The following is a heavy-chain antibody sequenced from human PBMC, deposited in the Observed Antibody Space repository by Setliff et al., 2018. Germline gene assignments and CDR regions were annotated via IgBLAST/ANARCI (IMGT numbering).Heavy chain of an antibody. CDR1: GYTFTNYY. V-gene: IGHV1-2*06. CDR2: INPNSGGT. CDR3: ARGPVDFVVVPAAAVFDF. J-gene: IGHJ4*02. D-gene: IGHD2-2*03. Sequence: ASVKVSCKASGYTFTNYYIHWVRQAPGQGLEWMGRINPNSGGTNYAQKFQGRVTMTRDTSITTAYMELRSLRSDDTAVYYCARGPVDFVVVPAAAVFDFWGQGTLVTVSS.